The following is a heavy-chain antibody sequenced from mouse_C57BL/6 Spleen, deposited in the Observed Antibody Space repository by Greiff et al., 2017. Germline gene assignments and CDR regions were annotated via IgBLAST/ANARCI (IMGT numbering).Heavy chain of an antibody. Sequence: QVQLQQSGAELARPGASVKLSCKASGYTFTSYGISWVKQRTGQGLEWIGEIYPRSGNTYYNEKFKGKATLTEDKSSSTAYMELRSLTSEDSAVYFCASSYYGSSFDYWGQGTTLTVSS. CDR2: IYPRSGNT. CDR1: GYTFTSYG. D-gene: IGHD1-1*01. CDR3: ASSYYGSSFDY. J-gene: IGHJ2*01. V-gene: IGHV1-81*01.